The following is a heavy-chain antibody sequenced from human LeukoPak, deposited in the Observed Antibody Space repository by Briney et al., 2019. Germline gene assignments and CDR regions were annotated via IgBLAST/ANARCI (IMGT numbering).Heavy chain of an antibody. V-gene: IGHV3-53*01. CDR1: GFTFSSYA. J-gene: IGHJ4*02. D-gene: IGHD4-11*01. CDR3: ARGRQCDY. CDR2: LYSGGTA. Sequence: GRSLRLSCAASGFTFSSYAMHWVRQAPGKGLEWISILYSGGTAFYADSVKGRFTISRDNSKNTLYLQMNNLRADDTAMYYCARGRQCDYWGQGTLVTVSS.